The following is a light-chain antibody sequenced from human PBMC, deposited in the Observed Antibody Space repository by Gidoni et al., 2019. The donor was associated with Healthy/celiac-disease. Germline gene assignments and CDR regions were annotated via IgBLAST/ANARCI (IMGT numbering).Light chain of an antibody. CDR3: QQYNNWPRT. Sequence: EIVMTQSPATLSVSPGERATLSCRASQSVSSNLAWSQQKPGQAPRLLIYGASPRATGIPARVSGSWSGTEFTLTISSLQSEDFAVYYCQQYNNWPRTFGQGTKVEIK. V-gene: IGKV3-15*01. J-gene: IGKJ1*01. CDR1: QSVSSN. CDR2: GAS.